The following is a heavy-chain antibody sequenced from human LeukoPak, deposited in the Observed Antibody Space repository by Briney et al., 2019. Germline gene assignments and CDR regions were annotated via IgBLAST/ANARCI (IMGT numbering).Heavy chain of an antibody. CDR1: TGSINSYY. Sequence: SETLSLTCTVSTGSINSYYWGWIRQPPGKGLEWIGRIYGTGSTSYNPSLMNRVTMSVDTSKNHFSLKLTSVTAADTAVYYCARYDSRGSASTRFDYWGQGILVTISS. CDR2: IYGTGST. V-gene: IGHV4-4*09. D-gene: IGHD3-16*01. CDR3: ARYDSRGSASTRFDY. J-gene: IGHJ4*02.